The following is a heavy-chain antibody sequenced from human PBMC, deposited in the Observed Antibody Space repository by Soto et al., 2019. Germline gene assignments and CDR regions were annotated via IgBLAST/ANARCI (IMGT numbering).Heavy chain of an antibody. CDR3: VCRLPFWLFPAGFAV. V-gene: IGHV3-7*03. CDR1: GFSFGNYL. D-gene: IGHD5-12*01. Sequence: WWSLRLSCVASGFSFGNYLMSWVRQAPNNGLEWVANIHADEKDKNYVYSVKGRFTISRDNAKQSLFLQINTPAGEGSPIYYCVCRLPFWLFPAGFAVWGRETRVTV. J-gene: IGHJ3*01. CDR2: IHADEKDK.